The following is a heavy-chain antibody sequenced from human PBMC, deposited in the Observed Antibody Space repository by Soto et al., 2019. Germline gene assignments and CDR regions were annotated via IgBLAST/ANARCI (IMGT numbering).Heavy chain of an antibody. D-gene: IGHD3-10*01. J-gene: IGHJ4*02. CDR1: GGSVSSTRRA. V-gene: IGHV6-1*01. Sequence: SHTLSLTCASSGGSVSSTRRAWSWIRQSPSRGLEWLGRTYYRSNWYTDYAVSVKSRITISPDTSKNQFSLQLNSVTPEDTAVYYCARGPYYGGSVWGQGTLVTVSS. CDR2: TYYRSNWYT. CDR3: ARGPYYGGSV.